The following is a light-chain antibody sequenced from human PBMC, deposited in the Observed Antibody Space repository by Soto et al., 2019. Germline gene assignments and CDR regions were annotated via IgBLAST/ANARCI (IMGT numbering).Light chain of an antibody. J-gene: IGKJ4*01. Sequence: DIQMTQSPSSLSASVGDRVTITCQASQDIRNYLNWYQQQPGKAPKLLIYGASNLQTGVPSRFSGSGFGTQFNFTISSLQPEDIATYYCQQYDNVLTFGGGTKVEIK. CDR1: QDIRNY. V-gene: IGKV1-33*01. CDR3: QQYDNVLT. CDR2: GAS.